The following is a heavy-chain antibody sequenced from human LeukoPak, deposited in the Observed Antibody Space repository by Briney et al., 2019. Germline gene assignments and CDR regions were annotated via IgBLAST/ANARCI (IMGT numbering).Heavy chain of an antibody. V-gene: IGHV3-30*03. J-gene: IGHJ4*02. CDR3: AVSYYYDSSGDRRGNPDY. CDR1: GFTFSSYG. Sequence: GGSLRLSCAASGFTFSSYGMHWVRQAPGKGLEWEAVISYDGSNKYYADSVKGRFTISRDNSKNTLYLQMNSLRAEDTAVYYCAVSYYYDSSGDRRGNPDYWGQGTLVTVSS. D-gene: IGHD3-22*01. CDR2: ISYDGSNK.